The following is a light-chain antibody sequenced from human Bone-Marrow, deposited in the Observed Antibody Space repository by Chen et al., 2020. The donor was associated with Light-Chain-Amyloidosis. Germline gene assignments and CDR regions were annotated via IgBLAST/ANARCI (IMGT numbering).Light chain of an antibody. V-gene: IGLV3-25*03. CDR3: QSADSSGTYEVI. Sequence: SYALTQPPPPPVSPRQTARITCSGDDLPTKYAYWYQQKPGQAPVLVIHRDTERPSGISERFSGSSSGTTATLTISGVQAEDEADYHCQSADSSGTYEVIFGGGTKLTVL. CDR2: RDT. J-gene: IGLJ2*01. CDR1: DLPTKY.